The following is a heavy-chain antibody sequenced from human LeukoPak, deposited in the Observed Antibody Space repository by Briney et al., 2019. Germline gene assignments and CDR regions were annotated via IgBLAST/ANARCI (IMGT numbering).Heavy chain of an antibody. D-gene: IGHD3-22*01. V-gene: IGHV4-61*02. CDR2: IYTSGST. J-gene: IGHJ4*02. Sequence: SETLSLTCTVSGGSISSGSYSWSWIRQPAGKGLECIGRIYTSGSTNYNPSLKSRVTISVDTSKNQFSLKLSYVTAADTAVYYCARGYYYDSSGIDYWGQGTLVTVSS. CDR3: ARGYYYDSSGIDY. CDR1: GGSISSGSYS.